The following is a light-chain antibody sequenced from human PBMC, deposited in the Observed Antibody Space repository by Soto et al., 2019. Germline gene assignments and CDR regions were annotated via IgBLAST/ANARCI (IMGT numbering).Light chain of an antibody. J-gene: IGKJ1*01. CDR3: QQYGSSPRT. Sequence: EIVLTQSPGTLSLSPGERATLSCRASQSVSSNLAWYQQKPGQTPRLLIYGASTWATGIPDRFSGSGSGTDFTLTISRLEPEDFAVYYCQQYGSSPRTFGQG. CDR2: GAS. CDR1: QSVSSN. V-gene: IGKV3-20*01.